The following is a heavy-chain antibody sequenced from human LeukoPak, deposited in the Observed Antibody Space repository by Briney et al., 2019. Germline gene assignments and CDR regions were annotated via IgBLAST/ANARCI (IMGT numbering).Heavy chain of an antibody. Sequence: SETLSLTCTVSGGSISSSSYYWGWIRQPPGKGLEWIGSIYYSGSTYYNPSLKSRVTISVDTSKNQFSLKLSSATAADTAVYYCARLESSGWPYYYYYGMDVWGQGTTVTVSS. D-gene: IGHD6-19*01. J-gene: IGHJ6*02. V-gene: IGHV4-39*01. CDR1: GGSISSSSYY. CDR2: IYYSGST. CDR3: ARLESSGWPYYYYYGMDV.